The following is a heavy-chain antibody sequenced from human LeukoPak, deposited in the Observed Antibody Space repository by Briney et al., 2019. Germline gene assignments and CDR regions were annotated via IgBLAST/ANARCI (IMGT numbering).Heavy chain of an antibody. CDR3: AREHYYGSGIDY. J-gene: IGHJ4*02. D-gene: IGHD3-10*01. Sequence: KPSETLSLTCAVYGGSFSGYHWNWIRQPPGKGLEWIGYIYYSGSTNYNPSLKSRVTISVDTSKNQFSLKLSSVTTADTAVYYCAREHYYGSGIDYWGQGTLVTVSS. V-gene: IGHV4-59*01. CDR2: IYYSGST. CDR1: GGSFSGYH.